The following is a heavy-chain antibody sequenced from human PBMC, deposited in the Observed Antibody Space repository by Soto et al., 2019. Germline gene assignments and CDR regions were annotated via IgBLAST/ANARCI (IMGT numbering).Heavy chain of an antibody. D-gene: IGHD2-15*01. CDR1: GFTFSSYA. V-gene: IGHV3-23*01. CDR3: STDIGIYGLDV. Sequence: PGGSLRLSCASSGFTFSSYAMSWVRQAPGKGLEWVSAISGSGGSTDYAAPVKGRFTISRDDSQNTLYLQMNSLKTEDTALYYCSTDIGIYGLDVWGQGTMVTVSS. J-gene: IGHJ6*02. CDR2: ISGSGGST.